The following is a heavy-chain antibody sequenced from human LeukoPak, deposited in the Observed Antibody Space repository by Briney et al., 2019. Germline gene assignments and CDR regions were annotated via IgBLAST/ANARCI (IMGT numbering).Heavy chain of an antibody. CDR3: ARDGKIGSFAY. V-gene: IGHV3-11*04. CDR1: GFTFSDYY. D-gene: IGHD1-26*01. J-gene: IGHJ4*02. CDR2: ISSSGSTI. Sequence: GGSLRLSCAASGFTFSDYYMSWIRQAPGKGLEWVSYISSSGSTIYYADSVRGRFTISRANGKNSLYLQMNSLRVEDTGVYYCARDGKIGSFAYWGQGTLVTVSS.